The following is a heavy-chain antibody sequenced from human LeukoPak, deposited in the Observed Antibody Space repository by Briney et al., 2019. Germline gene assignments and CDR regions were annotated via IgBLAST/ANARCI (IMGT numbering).Heavy chain of an antibody. Sequence: GGSLRLSCAASGFTFSSYWMHWVRQAPGKGLVWVSRINNDGSSTTYADSVKGRFTLSRDNAKNTLYLQMNSLRAEDTAVYYCARETYYGSDYYFDYWGQGTLVTVSS. CDR1: GFTFSSYW. CDR3: ARETYYGSDYYFDY. V-gene: IGHV3-74*01. CDR2: INNDGSST. J-gene: IGHJ4*02. D-gene: IGHD3-10*01.